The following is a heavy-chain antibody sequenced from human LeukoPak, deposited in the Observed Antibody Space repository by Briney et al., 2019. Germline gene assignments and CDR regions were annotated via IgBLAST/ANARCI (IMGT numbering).Heavy chain of an antibody. D-gene: IGHD3-10*01. V-gene: IGHV3-21*01. J-gene: IGHJ1*01. CDR1: GFTFSSYN. CDR2: ISTRGSYI. Sequence: TGGSLRLSCAASGFTFSSYNMDWVRQAPGKGLEWVSSISTRGSYIYYADSVKGRFTISRDSAKNSLYLQMNSLRAEDTAVYYCARAEVLLWFGESPGAEYFQHWGQGTLVTVSS. CDR3: ARAEVLLWFGESPGAEYFQH.